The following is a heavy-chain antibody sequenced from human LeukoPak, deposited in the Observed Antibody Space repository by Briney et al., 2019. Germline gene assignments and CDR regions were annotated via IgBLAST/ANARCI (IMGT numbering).Heavy chain of an antibody. V-gene: IGHV3-48*03. Sequence: GGSPRLSRAASGFTFSSYEMNWVRQAPGKGLEWVSYISSSGSTIYYADSVKGRFTISRDNAKNSLYLQMNSLRAEDTAVYYCARVGRLAFDYWGQGTLATVSS. CDR2: ISSSGSTI. D-gene: IGHD2-15*01. CDR1: GFTFSSYE. CDR3: ARVGRLAFDY. J-gene: IGHJ4*02.